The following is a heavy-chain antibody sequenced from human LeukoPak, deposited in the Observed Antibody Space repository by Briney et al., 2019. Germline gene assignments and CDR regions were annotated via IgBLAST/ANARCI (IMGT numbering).Heavy chain of an antibody. D-gene: IGHD3-22*01. CDR1: GFTFSSYV. Sequence: GGSLRLSCAASGFTFSSYVMSWVRQAPGKGLEWVSGISGSGVSTYYADSVKGRFTISRDNSKNTLYLQMNSLRAEDTAVYYCQSGNFYDSSGYYSPYFDYWGQGTLVTVSS. V-gene: IGHV3-23*01. CDR3: QSGNFYDSSGYYSPYFDY. J-gene: IGHJ4*02. CDR2: ISGSGVST.